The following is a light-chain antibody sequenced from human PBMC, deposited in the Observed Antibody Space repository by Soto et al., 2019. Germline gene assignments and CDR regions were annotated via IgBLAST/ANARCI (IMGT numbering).Light chain of an antibody. Sequence: QSVLTQPPSASGTPGQRVTISCSGAISNIGSNAVNWYQQLPGTAPQLLIYTNNERPSGVPDRFSGSKSGTSASLAITGLQSEDEADYHCAAWDDSLNALVFGGGTKVTVL. V-gene: IGLV1-44*01. CDR1: ISNIGSNA. CDR3: AAWDDSLNALV. J-gene: IGLJ3*02. CDR2: TNN.